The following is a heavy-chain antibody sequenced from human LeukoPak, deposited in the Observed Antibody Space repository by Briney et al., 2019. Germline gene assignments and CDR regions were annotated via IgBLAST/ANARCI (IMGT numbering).Heavy chain of an antibody. Sequence: ASVKVSCKASGYTFTSYDINWVRQASGQGLEWMGWMNPNSGNTASAQKFQGRVTMTTNTSISTAYMELTGLRSEDTAMYFCARKGLLGSGRPWFDPWGQGTLVTVSS. D-gene: IGHD2-15*01. CDR3: ARKGLLGSGRPWFDP. J-gene: IGHJ5*02. V-gene: IGHV1-8*01. CDR1: GYTFTSYD. CDR2: MNPNSGNT.